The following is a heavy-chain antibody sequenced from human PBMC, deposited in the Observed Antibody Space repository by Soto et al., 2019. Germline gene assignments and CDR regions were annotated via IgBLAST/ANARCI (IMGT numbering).Heavy chain of an antibody. V-gene: IGHV4-59*08. Sequence: SEALSLTGTGSGGSISSYYWSWIRQPPGKGLEWIGYIYYSGSTNYNPSLKSRVTISVDTSKNQFSLKLSSVTAADTAVYYCARRSPMVVTGFDYWGQGTLVTVSS. D-gene: IGHD2-15*01. CDR2: IYYSGST. CDR1: GGSISSYY. CDR3: ARRSPMVVTGFDY. J-gene: IGHJ4*02.